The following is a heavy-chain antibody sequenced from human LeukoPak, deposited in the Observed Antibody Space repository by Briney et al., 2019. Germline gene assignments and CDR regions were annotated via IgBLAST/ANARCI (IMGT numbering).Heavy chain of an antibody. Sequence: GGSLRLSCAASGFSFSSFAMSWVRQAPGKGLEWVSAINGGGDGTFYADSVQGRFIVSRDNSKNTLSLQMNNLRAEDTAIYYCAKKMGTGSSQERGTFDYWGQGTLVTVSS. CDR1: GFSFSSFA. CDR2: INGGGDGT. D-gene: IGHD2-2*01. J-gene: IGHJ4*02. CDR3: AKKMGTGSSQERGTFDY. V-gene: IGHV3-23*01.